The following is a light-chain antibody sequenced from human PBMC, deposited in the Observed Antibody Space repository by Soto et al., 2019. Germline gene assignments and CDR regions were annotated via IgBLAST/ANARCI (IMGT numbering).Light chain of an antibody. Sequence: EMVMTQSPGTLSVSPGERVTLSCRASQSVFSKLAWYQQKPGQAPTLLIFDASARAPGTPARFSGSGSGTEFTLTINSLQSEDFAVYYCQQRTDRPPWTFGQGTKVESK. J-gene: IGKJ1*01. CDR3: QQRTDRPPWT. V-gene: IGKV3-15*01. CDR1: QSVFSK. CDR2: DAS.